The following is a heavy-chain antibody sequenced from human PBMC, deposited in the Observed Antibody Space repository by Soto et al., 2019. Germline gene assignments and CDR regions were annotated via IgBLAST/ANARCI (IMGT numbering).Heavy chain of an antibody. V-gene: IGHV3-11*01. CDR2: ISGSGRTI. J-gene: IGHJ5*02. D-gene: IGHD3-16*01. CDR3: ARLPFTWGWFDP. CDR1: GIVFSDY. Sequence: QVQLVESGGGLVKPGGSLRLSCAASGIVFSDYMSWVRQAPGKGLEWLSYISGSGRTIYSADSVKGRFTISRDNATNSLYLQMTNVRTEDTAVYYCARLPFTWGWFDPWGQGTLVTVSS.